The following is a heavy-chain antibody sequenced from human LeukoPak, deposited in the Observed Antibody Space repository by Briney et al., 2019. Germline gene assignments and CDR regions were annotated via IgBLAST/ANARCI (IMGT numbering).Heavy chain of an antibody. J-gene: IGHJ6*03. CDR2: ISWNSGSI. V-gene: IGHV3-9*01. CDR3: AREWWFLVTLKMVGADYYMDV. D-gene: IGHD2-15*01. Sequence: GGSLRLSCAASGFTFDDYAMHWVRQAPGKGLEWVSGISWNSGSIGYADSVKGRFTISRDNSKNTLYLQMNSLRAEDTAVYYCAREWWFLVTLKMVGADYYMDVWGKGTTVTVSS. CDR1: GFTFDDYA.